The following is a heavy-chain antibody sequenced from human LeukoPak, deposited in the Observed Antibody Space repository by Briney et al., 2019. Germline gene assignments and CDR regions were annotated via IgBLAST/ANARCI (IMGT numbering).Heavy chain of an antibody. J-gene: IGHJ5*02. CDR3: ARVTGGYYGWSDP. D-gene: IGHD3-10*01. CDR1: GFSFSDYY. V-gene: IGHV3-11*01. CDR2: IGRTGSDI. Sequence: GGSLRLSCAASGFSFSDYYMTWIRQAPGKGLEWVSNIGRTGSDIYFADSVKGRFTISRDNAKNSLYLQMTSLRAEDTAVYYCARVTGGYYGWSDPWGQGTLVNVSS.